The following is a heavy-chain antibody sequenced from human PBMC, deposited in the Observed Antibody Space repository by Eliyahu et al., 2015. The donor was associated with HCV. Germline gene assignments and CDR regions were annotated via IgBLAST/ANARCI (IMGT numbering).Heavy chain of an antibody. CDR2: VGPYRDDR. D-gene: IGHD3-10*01. CDR1: GYTFAAHG. J-gene: IGHJ4*02. Sequence: QVQLVQSSGEVKKPGASVKVSCKASGYTFAAHGISWVRQAPGQGLEWLGWVGPYRDDRKYAQKFQGRVTMTADTSTDTAYMELRNLRSDDTAVYYCVRDSRDVVILPGPIMDHWGQGTLITVSS. CDR3: VRDSRDVVILPGPIMDH. V-gene: IGHV1-18*01.